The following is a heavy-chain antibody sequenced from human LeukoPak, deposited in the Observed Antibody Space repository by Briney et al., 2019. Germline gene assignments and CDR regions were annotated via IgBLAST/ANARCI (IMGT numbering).Heavy chain of an antibody. CDR2: ISAYNGNT. V-gene: IGHV1-18*01. J-gene: IGHJ6*03. CDR1: GYTFTSYG. Sequence: GASVKVSCKASGYTFTSYGISWVRQAPGQGLEWMGWISAYNGNTNYAQKFQGRVTITTDESTSTAYMELSSLRSEDTAVYYCARIVRGRNGGYYYYMDVWGKGTTVTVSS. D-gene: IGHD2-8*01. CDR3: ARIVRGRNGGYYYYMDV.